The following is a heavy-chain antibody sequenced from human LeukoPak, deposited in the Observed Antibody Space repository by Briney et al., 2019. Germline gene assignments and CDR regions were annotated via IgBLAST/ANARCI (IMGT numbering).Heavy chain of an antibody. V-gene: IGHV3-23*01. J-gene: IGHJ4*02. CDR1: GFTFRNYA. Sequence: QTGGSLRLSCAASGFTFRNYAMTWVRQAPGKGLQWVSSISGGGVNTYYADSVKGRFTISRDNSRNALYLQMNSLRPEDTAKYYCAKALTAGYDRAYVDYWGQGTLVTVS. CDR3: AKALTAGYDRAYVDY. D-gene: IGHD3-3*01. CDR2: ISGGGVNT.